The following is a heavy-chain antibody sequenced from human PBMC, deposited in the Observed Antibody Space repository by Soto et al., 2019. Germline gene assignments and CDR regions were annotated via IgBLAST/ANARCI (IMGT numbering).Heavy chain of an antibody. D-gene: IGHD3-16*01. V-gene: IGHV1-69*01. J-gene: IGHJ6*02. Sequence: QVQLGQSGAEVQKPGSSVKVSCKSSGGSFRTYAISWVRQAPGQGREWMGSIMAVFGSATYAQRFQGRVIMTADESTTTSYLELSGLQPGDAAVYFCATSRGFYEAMEVWGQGTTVTVSS. CDR2: IMAVFGSA. CDR3: ATSRGFYEAMEV. CDR1: GGSFRTYA.